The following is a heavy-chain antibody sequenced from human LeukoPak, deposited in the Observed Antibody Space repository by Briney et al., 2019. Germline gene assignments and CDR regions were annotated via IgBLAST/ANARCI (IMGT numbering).Heavy chain of an antibody. CDR2: ISAYNGNT. J-gene: IGHJ4*02. CDR1: GYTFTSYD. Sequence: ASVKVSCKASGYTFTSYDINWMRQAPGQGLEWMGWISAYNGNTNYAQKLQGRVTMTTDTSTSTAYMDLRSLRSDDTAVYYCARHILTGHFDYWGQGTLVTVSS. CDR3: ARHILTGHFDY. D-gene: IGHD3-9*01. V-gene: IGHV1-18*01.